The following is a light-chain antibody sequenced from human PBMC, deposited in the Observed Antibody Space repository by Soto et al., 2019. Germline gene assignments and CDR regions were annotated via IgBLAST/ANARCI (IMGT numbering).Light chain of an antibody. Sequence: EIEMTQSPATLSVSPGERATLSCRASQSVSSNLAWYQQKPGQAPRLLIYGASTRATGIPARFSGSGSGTEFTLTISSLQPEDFATYYCQQSYSTSITFGQGTLLEI. V-gene: IGKV3-15*01. J-gene: IGKJ5*01. CDR1: QSVSSN. CDR3: QQSYSTSIT. CDR2: GAS.